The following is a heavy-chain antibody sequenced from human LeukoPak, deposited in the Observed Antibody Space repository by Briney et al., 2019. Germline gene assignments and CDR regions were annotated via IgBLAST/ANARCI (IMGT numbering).Heavy chain of an antibody. CDR1: GFTFSSYW. J-gene: IGHJ4*02. CDR3: ANDVDTAMVHDH. Sequence: GGSLRLSCAASGFTFSSYWMSWVRQAPGKGLEWVANIKQDGSEKYYVDSVKGRFTISRDNAKNSLYPQMNSLRAEDTAVYYCANDVDTAMVHDHWGQGTLVTVSS. V-gene: IGHV3-7*01. D-gene: IGHD5-18*01. CDR2: IKQDGSEK.